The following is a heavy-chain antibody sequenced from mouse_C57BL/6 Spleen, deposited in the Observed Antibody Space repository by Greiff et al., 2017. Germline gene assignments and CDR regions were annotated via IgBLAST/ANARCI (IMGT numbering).Heavy chain of an antibody. CDR3: ARHVRPDY. V-gene: IGHV1-52*01. J-gene: IGHJ2*01. Sequence: QVQLQQPGAELVRPGSSVKLSCKASGYTFTSYWMPWVKQRPIQGLEWIGNIDPSDSETHSTHKFKDKATLTVDNTSSTAYMQLSRLTSEDTAVYYSARHVRPDYWGQSTTLTVSS. CDR1: GYTFTSYW. CDR2: IDPSDSET.